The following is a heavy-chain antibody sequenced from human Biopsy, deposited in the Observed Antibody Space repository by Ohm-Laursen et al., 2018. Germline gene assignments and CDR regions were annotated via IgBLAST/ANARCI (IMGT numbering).Heavy chain of an antibody. V-gene: IGHV4-59*11. CDR2: ISYTGYT. J-gene: IGHJ4*02. CDR1: GGSFTGHY. CDR3: ARGSNDFGGLYFPR. D-gene: IGHD4-23*01. Sequence: GTLSLTCPVSGGSFTGHYWSWIRQPPGKGLVWIGHISYTGYTSYNSSLKSRVTISVDTSRNHFSLRLSSLTAADTAVYYCARGSNDFGGLYFPRWGQGTLLTVSS.